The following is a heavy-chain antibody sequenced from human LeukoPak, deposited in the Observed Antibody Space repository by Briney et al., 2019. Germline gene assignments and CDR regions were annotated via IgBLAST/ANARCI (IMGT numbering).Heavy chain of an antibody. J-gene: IGHJ1*01. CDR3: ERDGHTSRKAVSDLFQH. CDR1: GYTFTGYY. Sequence: ASVTVSFKASGYTFTGYYMHWVRQAPGQGLEWMGRINPNSGGTNYAQKFQGRVTMTRDTSISTAYMELSRLRSDDTAVYYCERDGHTSRKAVSDLFQHWGQGTLVTVSS. V-gene: IGHV1-2*06. D-gene: IGHD6-19*01. CDR2: INPNSGGT.